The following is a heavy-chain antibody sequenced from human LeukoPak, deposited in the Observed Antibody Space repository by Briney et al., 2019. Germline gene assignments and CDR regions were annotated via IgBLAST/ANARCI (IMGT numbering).Heavy chain of an antibody. V-gene: IGHV1-8*01. CDR1: GYTFTSYD. Sequence: ASVKVSCKASGYTFTSYDFNWVRQATGQRPEWMGWMSPNSGDTGYAQKFQDRVTMTRNTSISTAYMGLSSLRSDDTAVYYCVRGPPNWGYDYWGPGTLVTVSS. D-gene: IGHD7-27*01. J-gene: IGHJ4*02. CDR3: VRGPPNWGYDY. CDR2: MSPNSGDT.